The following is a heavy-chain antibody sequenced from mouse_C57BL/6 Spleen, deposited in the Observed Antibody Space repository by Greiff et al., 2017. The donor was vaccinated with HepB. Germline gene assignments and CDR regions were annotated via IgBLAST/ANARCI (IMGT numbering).Heavy chain of an antibody. Sequence: EVKLMESGGGLVKPGGSLKLSCAASGFTFSDYGMHWVRQAPEKGLEWVAYISSGSSTIYYADTVKGRFTISRDNAKNTLFLQMTSLRSEDTAMYYCARPTGTNYFDYWGQGTTRTVSS. CDR3: ARPTGTNYFDY. J-gene: IGHJ2*01. CDR2: ISSGSSTI. D-gene: IGHD4-1*02. CDR1: GFTFSDYG. V-gene: IGHV5-17*01.